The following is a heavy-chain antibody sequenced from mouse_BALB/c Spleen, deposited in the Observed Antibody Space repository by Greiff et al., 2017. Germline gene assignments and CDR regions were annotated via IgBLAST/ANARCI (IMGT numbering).Heavy chain of an antibody. CDR1: GFTFSDYY. CDR3: AREDSSGYPYAMDY. V-gene: IGHV5-4*02. J-gene: IGHJ4*01. CDR2: ISDGGSYT. D-gene: IGHD3-2*01. Sequence: EVQRVESGGGLVKPGGSLKLSCAASGFTFSDYYMYWVRQTPEKRLEWVATISDGGSYTYYPDSVKGRFTISRDNAKNNLYLQMSSLKSEDTAMYYCAREDSSGYPYAMDYWGQGTSVTVSS.